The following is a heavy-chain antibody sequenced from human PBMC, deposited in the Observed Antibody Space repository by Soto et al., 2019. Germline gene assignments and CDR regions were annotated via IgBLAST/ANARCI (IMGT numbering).Heavy chain of an antibody. CDR2: IIPIFGTA. J-gene: IGHJ6*02. CDR3: ASKVVPAAIGGSYYYGMDV. Sequence: QVQLVQSGAEVKKPGSSVKVSCKASGGTFSSYAISWVRQAPGQGLEWMGGIIPIFGTANYAQKFQGRVTITADESTSTAYMELSSLRSEDTAVYCCASKVVPAAIGGSYYYGMDVWGQGTTVTVSS. CDR1: GGTFSSYA. V-gene: IGHV1-69*01. D-gene: IGHD2-2*02.